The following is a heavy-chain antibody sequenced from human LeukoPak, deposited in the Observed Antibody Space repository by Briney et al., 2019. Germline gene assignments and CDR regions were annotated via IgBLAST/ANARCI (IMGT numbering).Heavy chain of an antibody. CDR1: GASISSSNFY. CDR2: INHSGST. V-gene: IGHV4-39*07. D-gene: IGHD6-13*01. J-gene: IGHJ4*02. Sequence: PSETLSLTCTVSGASISSSNFYWDWICQSPGKGLEWIGEINHSGSTNYNPSLKSRVTISVDTSKNQFSLKLSSVTAADTAVYYCAREGIAAAGTDYWGQGTLVTVSS. CDR3: AREGIAAAGTDY.